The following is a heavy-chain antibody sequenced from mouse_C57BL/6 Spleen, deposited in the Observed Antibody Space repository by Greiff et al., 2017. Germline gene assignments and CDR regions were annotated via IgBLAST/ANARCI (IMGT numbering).Heavy chain of an antibody. V-gene: IGHV1-81*01. D-gene: IGHD3-2*02. CDR1: GYTFTSYG. CDR3: ARCTAQATTWFAY. Sequence: QVQLQQSGAELARPGASVKLSCKASGYTFTSYGISWVKQRTGQGLEWIGEIYPRSGNTYYNEKFKGKATLTADKSSSTAYMELRSLTSEDSSVYFCARCTAQATTWFAYWGQGTLVTVSA. J-gene: IGHJ3*01. CDR2: IYPRSGNT.